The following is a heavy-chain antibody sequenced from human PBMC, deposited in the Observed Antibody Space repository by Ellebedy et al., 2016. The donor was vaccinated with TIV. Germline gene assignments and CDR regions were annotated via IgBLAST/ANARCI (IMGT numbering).Heavy chain of an antibody. V-gene: IGHV3-66*01. Sequence: GESLKISCAASGFTVSNNYMSWVRQAPGKGLEWVSVIYSDGSTYYADSVRGRFTISRDNSKNTLYLQMNSLRVEDMAIYYCARGGALDYWGQGTLVTVSS. J-gene: IGHJ4*02. CDR2: IYSDGST. CDR1: GFTVSNNY. CDR3: ARGGALDY.